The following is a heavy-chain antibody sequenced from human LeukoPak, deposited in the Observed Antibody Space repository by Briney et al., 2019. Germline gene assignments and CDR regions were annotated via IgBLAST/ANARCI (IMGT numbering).Heavy chain of an antibody. CDR2: IYYSGST. J-gene: IGHJ4*02. V-gene: IGHV4-59*01. CDR1: GGSISSYY. Sequence: KTSETLSLTCTVPGGSISSYYWSWIRQPPGKGLEWIGYIYYSGSTNYNPSLKSRVTMSVDTSKNHFSLKLSSVTAADTAVYYCARGGSYYDYWGQGTLVTVSS. D-gene: IGHD1-26*01. CDR3: ARGGSYYDY.